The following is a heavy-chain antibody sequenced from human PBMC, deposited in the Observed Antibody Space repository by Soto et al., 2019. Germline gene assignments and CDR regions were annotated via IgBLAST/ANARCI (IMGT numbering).Heavy chain of an antibody. D-gene: IGHD2-15*01. CDR2: FDPEDGET. CDR3: ATGNLVVVAATHYFDY. Sequence: GASVKVSCKVSGYTLTELSMHWVRQAPGKGLEWMGGFDPEDGETIYAQKFQGRVTMTEDTSTDTAYMELSSLRSEDTAVYYCATGNLVVVAATHYFDYWGQGTQVTVSS. J-gene: IGHJ4*02. CDR1: GYTLTELS. V-gene: IGHV1-24*01.